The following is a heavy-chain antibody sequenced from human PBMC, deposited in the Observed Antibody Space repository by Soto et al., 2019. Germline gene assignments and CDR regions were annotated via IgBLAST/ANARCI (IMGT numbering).Heavy chain of an antibody. V-gene: IGHV3-66*01. J-gene: IGHJ4*02. CDR2: IQSGGPT. Sequence: GGSLRLSCAASGFTVSSKYMSWVRQAPGKGLEWVSLIQSGGPTYYADSVKGRFTISRDNSENTLHLQMNSLRAEDTAVYYCAIDASVGAPLFKFHYWGQGTLVTGSS. CDR1: GFTVSSKY. D-gene: IGHD3-10*01. CDR3: AIDASVGAPLFKFHY.